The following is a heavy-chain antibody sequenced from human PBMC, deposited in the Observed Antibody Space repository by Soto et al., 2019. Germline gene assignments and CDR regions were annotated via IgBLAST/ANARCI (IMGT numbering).Heavy chain of an antibody. Sequence: GASVKVSCKASGYTFTSYAMHWVRQAPGQRLEWMGWINAGNGNTKYSQKFQGRVTITRDTSASTVYMELSSLRSEDTAVYYCARSGLSSLDWFDPWGQGTLVTVSP. CDR3: ARSGLSSLDWFDP. D-gene: IGHD3-16*02. CDR2: INAGNGNT. V-gene: IGHV1-3*01. J-gene: IGHJ5*02. CDR1: GYTFTSYA.